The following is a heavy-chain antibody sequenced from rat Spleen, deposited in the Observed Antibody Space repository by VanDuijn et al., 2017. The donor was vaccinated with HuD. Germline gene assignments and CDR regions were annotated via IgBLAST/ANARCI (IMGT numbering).Heavy chain of an antibody. CDR2: ISYSGVT. J-gene: IGHJ3*01. Sequence: EVQLQESGPGLVKPSQSLSLTCSVTGYSITNNYWGWIRRFPGSKMEWLGYISYSGVTNYNPSLTTRISITRDTSKNQFFLQLQSVTTEDTAAYYCAAYYNTYAFSYWGQGTLVTVSS. CDR3: AAYYNTYAFSY. CDR1: GYSITNNY. V-gene: IGHV3-1*01. D-gene: IGHD1-2*01.